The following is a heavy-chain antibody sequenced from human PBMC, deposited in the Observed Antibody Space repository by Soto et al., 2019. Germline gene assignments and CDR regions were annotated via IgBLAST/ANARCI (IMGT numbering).Heavy chain of an antibody. V-gene: IGHV1-18*01. D-gene: IGHD2-2*01. J-gene: IGHJ6*02. CDR2: ISAYNGNT. CDR1: GYTFTSYG. Sequence: ASVKVSCKASGYTFTSYGISWVRQAPGQGLEWMGWISAYNGNTNYAQKLQGRVTMTTGTSTSTAYMELRSLRSDDTAVYYCARVPRRLPAAHYYSGMDVWGQGTTVTVSS. CDR3: ARVPRRLPAAHYYSGMDV.